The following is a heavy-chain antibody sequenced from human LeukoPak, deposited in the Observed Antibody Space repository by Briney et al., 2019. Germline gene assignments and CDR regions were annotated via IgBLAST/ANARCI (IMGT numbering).Heavy chain of an antibody. CDR2: ISSSSSYI. J-gene: IGHJ5*02. CDR1: GFTFSSYS. D-gene: IGHD3-10*01. CDR3: ARAVTYFYGSVTYDWFDP. V-gene: IGHV3-21*01. Sequence: GGSLRLSCAASGFTFSSYSMNWVRQAPGKGLEWVSCISSSSSYIYYADSVKGRFTISRDNAKNSLYLQMNSLRVEDTAVYYCARAVTYFYGSVTYDWFDPWGQGTLVTVSS.